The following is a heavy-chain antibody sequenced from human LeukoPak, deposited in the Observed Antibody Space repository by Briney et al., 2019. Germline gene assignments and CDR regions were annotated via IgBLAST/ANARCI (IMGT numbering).Heavy chain of an antibody. CDR1: GFTFSSHW. CDR3: ARGPGAFDV. V-gene: IGHV3-74*01. CDR2: INSDGSST. D-gene: IGHD2-2*01. J-gene: IGHJ3*01. Sequence: GGSLRLSCAASGFTFSSHWVHWVRQAPGEGLVWVSRINSDGSSTSYADSVKGRFTISRDNAKNTLFLQMNSLRAEDTAVYYCARGPGAFDVWGQGTMVTVSS.